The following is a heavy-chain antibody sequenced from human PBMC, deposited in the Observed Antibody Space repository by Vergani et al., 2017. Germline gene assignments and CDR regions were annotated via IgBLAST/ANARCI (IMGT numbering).Heavy chain of an antibody. V-gene: IGHV4-59*08. CDR1: GGSISSYY. Sequence: QVQLQESGPGLVKPSETLSLTCTVSGGSISSYYWSWIRQPPGKGLEWIGYIHYSGSTNYNPSLKSRVTISVDTSKNQFSLKLSSVTAADTAVYYCARRVAYCGGDCYSDDAFDIWGQGTMVTVSS. CDR3: ARRVAYCGGDCYSDDAFDI. J-gene: IGHJ3*02. CDR2: IHYSGST. D-gene: IGHD2-21*01.